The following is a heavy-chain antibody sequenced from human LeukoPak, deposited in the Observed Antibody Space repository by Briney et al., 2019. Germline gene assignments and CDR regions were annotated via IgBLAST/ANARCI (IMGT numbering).Heavy chain of an antibody. V-gene: IGHV3-7*01. D-gene: IGHD1-1*01. J-gene: IGHJ6*03. Sequence: PGGSLRLSCAASGFTFSSYWMSWVRQAPGKGLEWVANIKQDGSEKYYVDSVKGRFTISRDNAKNSLYLQMNSLRAEDTAVYYCARDRRSGLGTSYYYMGVWGKGTTVTVSS. CDR1: GFTFSSYW. CDR2: IKQDGSEK. CDR3: ARDRRSGLGTSYYYMGV.